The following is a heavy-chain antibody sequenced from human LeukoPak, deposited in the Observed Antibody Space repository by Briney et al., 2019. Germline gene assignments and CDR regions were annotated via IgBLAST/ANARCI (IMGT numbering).Heavy chain of an antibody. D-gene: IGHD2-15*01. CDR2: ISGSGGST. Sequence: GGSLRLSCAASGFTFSSYAMSWVRQAPGKGLEWVSAISGSGGSTYYADSVKGRFTISRDNSKNTLYLQMNSLRAEDTAVYYCAKLEYGYCSGGSCHLDYWGREPWSPSPQ. CDR3: AKLEYGYCSGGSCHLDY. J-gene: IGHJ4*02. CDR1: GFTFSSYA. V-gene: IGHV3-23*01.